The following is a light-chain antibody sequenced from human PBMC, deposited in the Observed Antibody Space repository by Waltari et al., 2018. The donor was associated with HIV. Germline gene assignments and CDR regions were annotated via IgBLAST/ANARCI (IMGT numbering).Light chain of an antibody. Sequence: QSVLTQPPSASGTPGQRVTISCSGSSSNIGSNYVYWYQQFPGTAPKLVIYRNNQRPSGVPDRFSGSKSGTSASLAISGLRSGDEADYYCAALDDSLIDQVVFGGGTKLTVL. CDR1: SSNIGSNY. V-gene: IGLV1-47*01. CDR3: AALDDSLIDQVV. CDR2: RNN. J-gene: IGLJ2*01.